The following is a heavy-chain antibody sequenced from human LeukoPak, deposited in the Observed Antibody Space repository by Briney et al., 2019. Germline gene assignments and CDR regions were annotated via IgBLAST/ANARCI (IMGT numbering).Heavy chain of an antibody. CDR1: GYRFTSFG. Sequence: GASVKVSCKASGYRFTSFGISWVRQASGQGLEWMGWISAYNGNTNYAQKLQGRVTMTTDTSTSTAYMELRSLRSDDTAVYYCARDCSGGSCYSNNWFDPWGQGTLVTVSS. D-gene: IGHD2-15*01. CDR2: ISAYNGNT. J-gene: IGHJ5*02. V-gene: IGHV1-18*01. CDR3: ARDCSGGSCYSNNWFDP.